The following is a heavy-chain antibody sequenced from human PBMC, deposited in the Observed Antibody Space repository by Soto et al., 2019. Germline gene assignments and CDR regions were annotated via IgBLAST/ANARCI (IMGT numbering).Heavy chain of an antibody. J-gene: IGHJ4*02. CDR1: GLSLSTSGMR. D-gene: IGHD2-15*01. Sequence: SGPTLVNPTQTLTLTWTFSGLSLSTSGMRVSWIRQPPGKALEWLARIDWDDDKFYNTSLKTRLTISKDSSKNQVVLTMTNMDPVDTATYYCARMFHCSGGTCPFDYWGQGALVTVSS. V-gene: IGHV2-70*04. CDR2: IDWDDDK. CDR3: ARMFHCSGGTCPFDY.